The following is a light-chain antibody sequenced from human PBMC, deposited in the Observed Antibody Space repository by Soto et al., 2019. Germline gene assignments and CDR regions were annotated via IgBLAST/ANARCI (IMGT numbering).Light chain of an antibody. Sequence: QSVLTQPASVSGSPGQSITISCTGTKNDIGAFNYVSWYQQHPGKAPKLILYEVTNRPSGVSNRFSGSKSGNTASLTISGLQAEDEADYYCSSYTSTSTRVFGGGTKLTVL. CDR1: KNDIGAFNY. J-gene: IGLJ2*01. V-gene: IGLV2-14*01. CDR3: SSYTSTSTRV. CDR2: EVT.